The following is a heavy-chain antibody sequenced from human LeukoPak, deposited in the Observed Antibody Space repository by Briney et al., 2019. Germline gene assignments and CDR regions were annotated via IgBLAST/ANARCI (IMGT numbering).Heavy chain of an antibody. V-gene: IGHV3-33*01. CDR2: IWYDGSNK. D-gene: IGHD5-12*01. Sequence: GGSLRLSCAVSGFTFSSYGIHWVRQAPGKGLEWVAVIWYDGSNKYYADSVKGRFTISRDNSKNTLYLQMNSLRAEDTAVYYCARERRGYSGYDGSYFDYWGQGILVAVS. J-gene: IGHJ4*02. CDR1: GFTFSSYG. CDR3: ARERRGYSGYDGSYFDY.